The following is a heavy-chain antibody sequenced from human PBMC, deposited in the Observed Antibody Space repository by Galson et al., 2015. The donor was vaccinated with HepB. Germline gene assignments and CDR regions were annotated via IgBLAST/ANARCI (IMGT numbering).Heavy chain of an antibody. CDR2: IRSKGNDYAT. J-gene: IGHJ4*02. D-gene: IGHD5-12*01. CDR3: TRMGDFSGYSSK. CDR1: GFTFSGSA. Sequence: SLRLSCAASGFTFSGSAIHWVRQASGKGPEWVGRIRSKGNDYATSYVESLKGRFTISRDDLRNMAYLHVKSLKTEDTAVYYCTRMGDFSGYSSKWGQGTLVTVSS. V-gene: IGHV3-73*01.